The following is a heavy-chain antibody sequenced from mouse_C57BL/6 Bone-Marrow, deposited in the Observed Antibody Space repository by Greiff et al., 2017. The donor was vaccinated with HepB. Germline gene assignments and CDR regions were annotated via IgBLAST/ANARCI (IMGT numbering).Heavy chain of an antibody. CDR1: GFSLSTSGMG. V-gene: IGHV8-12*01. Sequence: QVTLKECGPGILQSSQTLSLTCSFSGFSLSTSGMGVSWLRQPSGKGLEWLAHIYWDDDKSYNPSLKSRLTISKDTSRNQVFLKITSVDTADTATYYCARGTGLGLDYWGQGTTLTVSS. J-gene: IGHJ2*01. CDR2: IYWDDDK. D-gene: IGHD3-3*01. CDR3: ARGTGLGLDY.